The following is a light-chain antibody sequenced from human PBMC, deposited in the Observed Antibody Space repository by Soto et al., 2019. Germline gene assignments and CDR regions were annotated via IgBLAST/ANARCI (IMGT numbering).Light chain of an antibody. J-gene: IGLJ1*01. V-gene: IGLV2-8*01. CDR1: SSDVGGYDY. Sequence: QSALAQPPSASGSPGQSVTISCTGTSSDVGGYDYVSWYQQHPGKAPKLMIYGVSKRPSGVPDRFSGSKSGNTASLTVSGLQAEDEADYYCSSYAGSSTYVFGTGTKVTVL. CDR2: GVS. CDR3: SSYAGSSTYV.